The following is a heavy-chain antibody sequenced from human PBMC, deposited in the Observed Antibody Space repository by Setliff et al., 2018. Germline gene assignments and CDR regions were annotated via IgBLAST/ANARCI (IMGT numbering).Heavy chain of an antibody. Sequence: PSETLSLTCTVSGGSIRNYYWSWLRQPPGKGLEWIGYIYNNGRTNYHPALKRRVTMSVDTSKNQFSLKLSSVTAADTAVYYCARMAVRVASRPSSPLEYYYYMDFWGKGATVTVSS. D-gene: IGHD6-6*01. CDR1: GGSIRNYY. CDR3: ARMAVRVASRPSSPLEYYYYMDF. J-gene: IGHJ6*03. CDR2: IYNNGRT. V-gene: IGHV4-59*08.